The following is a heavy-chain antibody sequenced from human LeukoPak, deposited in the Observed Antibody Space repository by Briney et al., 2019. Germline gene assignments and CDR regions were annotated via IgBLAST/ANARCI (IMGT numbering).Heavy chain of an antibody. CDR2: IWYDGSNK. Sequence: SCKASGYTFTGYYMHWVRQAPGKGLEWVAVIWYDGSNKYYADSVKGRFTISRDNSKNTLYLQMNSLRAEDTAVYYCAREREAINFDYWGQGTLVTVSS. V-gene: IGHV3-33*01. CDR1: GYTFTGYY. CDR3: AREREAINFDY. J-gene: IGHJ4*02.